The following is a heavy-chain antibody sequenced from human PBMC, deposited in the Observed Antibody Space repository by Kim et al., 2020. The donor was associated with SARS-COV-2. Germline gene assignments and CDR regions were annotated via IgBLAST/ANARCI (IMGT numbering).Heavy chain of an antibody. V-gene: IGHV3-23*01. J-gene: IGHJ2*01. CDR2: ISGSGGST. D-gene: IGHD2-15*01. CDR1: GFTFSSYA. Sequence: GGSLRLSCSASGFTFSSYAMSWVRQAPGKGLEWVSAISGSGGSTYYADSVKGRFTISRDNSKNTLYLQMNSLRAEDTAVYYCAKEKWDIVVVVAATSWYFDLWGRGTLVTVSS. CDR3: AKEKWDIVVVVAATSWYFDL.